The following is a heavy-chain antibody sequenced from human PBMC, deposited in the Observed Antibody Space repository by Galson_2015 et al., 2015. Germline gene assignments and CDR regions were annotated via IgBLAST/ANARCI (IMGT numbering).Heavy chain of an antibody. V-gene: IGHV5-51*01. Sequence: QSGEEVKKPGESLTISCTGSGSSFPPYWIGWVRQMLGKGLEWMGIISPGDSDSRYSPSFQGQVTISADKSISTAYLQWSSLNTSYTAMYFCSRVRFGDYLFDYWGQGTLVTVSS. CDR2: ISPGDSDS. CDR3: SRVRFGDYLFDY. J-gene: IGHJ4*02. CDR1: GSSFPPYW. D-gene: IGHD4-17*01.